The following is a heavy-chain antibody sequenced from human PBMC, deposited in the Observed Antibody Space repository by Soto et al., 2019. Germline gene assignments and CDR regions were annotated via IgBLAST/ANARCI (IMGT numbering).Heavy chain of an antibody. J-gene: IGHJ6*02. CDR1: GFTFSSYG. CDR3: AKGPTTVTKRYYYGMDV. V-gene: IGHV3-30*18. CDR2: ISYDGSNK. Sequence: QVQLVESGGGVVQPGRSLRLSCAASGFTFSSYGMHWVRQAPGKGLEWVAVISYDGSNKYYADSVKGRFTISRDNSKNTLYLQMNSLRAEDTAVYYCAKGPTTVTKRYYYGMDVWGQGTTVTVSS. D-gene: IGHD4-17*01.